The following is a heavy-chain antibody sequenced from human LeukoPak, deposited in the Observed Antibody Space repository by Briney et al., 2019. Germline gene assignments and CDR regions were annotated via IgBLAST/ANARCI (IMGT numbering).Heavy chain of an antibody. CDR3: AKRVGSGYGMDV. CDR2: IDRGGST. V-gene: IGHV3-53*01. CDR1: GFSVSSND. D-gene: IGHD3-10*01. Sequence: GGSLRLSSEASGFSVSSNDMSWVRQAPGKGLECVSVIDRGGSTFYADSVKGRFTISRDNSKNTLYLQMNSLRVEDTAEFYCAKRVGSGYGMDVWGQGTTVTVSS. J-gene: IGHJ6*02.